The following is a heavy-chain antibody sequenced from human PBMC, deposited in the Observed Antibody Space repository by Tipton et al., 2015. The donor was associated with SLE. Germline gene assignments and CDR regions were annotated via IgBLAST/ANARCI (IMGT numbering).Heavy chain of an antibody. CDR3: AKDLAITGTNWFDP. CDR2: IYSGGST. D-gene: IGHD1/OR15-1a*01. V-gene: IGHV3-53*01. Sequence: SLRLSCAASGFTVSSNYMSWVRQAPGKGLEWVSVIYSGGSTYYADSVKGRFTISRDNSKNTVYLQMNSLRAEDTAVYYCAKDLAITGTNWFDPWGQGTLVTVSS. CDR1: GFTVSSNY. J-gene: IGHJ5*02.